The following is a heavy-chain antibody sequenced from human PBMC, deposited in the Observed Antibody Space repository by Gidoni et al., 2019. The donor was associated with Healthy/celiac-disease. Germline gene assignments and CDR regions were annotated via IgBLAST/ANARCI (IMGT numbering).Heavy chain of an antibody. J-gene: IGHJ6*02. CDR2: IYHSGST. CDR3: ARATLDYYYVMDV. CDR1: GSISSSNW. Sequence: GSISSSNWWSWVRQPPGKGLECIGEIYHSGSTNYNPSLKSRVTISVDKSKNQLSLKLSSVTAADTALYYCARATLDYYYVMDVWGQGTTVTVSS. V-gene: IGHV4-4*02.